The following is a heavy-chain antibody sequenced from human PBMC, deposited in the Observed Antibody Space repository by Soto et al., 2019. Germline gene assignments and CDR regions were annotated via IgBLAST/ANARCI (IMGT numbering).Heavy chain of an antibody. CDR2: IIPNLGIA. CDR3: AGASGITMTRSPFDY. CDR1: GGTFSSYT. Sequence: QVQLVQSGAEVKKPGSSVKVSCKASGGTFSSYTISWVRQAPGQGLEWMGRIIPNLGIANYAQKFQGRVPIPADKATSTAYRELSSLRSEDTAVYYCAGASGITMTRSPFDYWGQGTLVTVSS. V-gene: IGHV1-69*02. J-gene: IGHJ4*02. D-gene: IGHD3-22*01.